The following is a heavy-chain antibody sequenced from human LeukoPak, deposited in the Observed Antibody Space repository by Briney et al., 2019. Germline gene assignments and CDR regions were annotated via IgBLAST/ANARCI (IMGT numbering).Heavy chain of an antibody. D-gene: IGHD1-26*01. J-gene: IGHJ4*02. V-gene: IGHV3-48*01. CDR3: AKDGGTHFDH. CDR1: GFTFSSYW. Sequence: GGSLRLSCAASGFTFSSYWMSWVRQAPGKGLEWVSYISSSGTTISYAQSVKGRFTITRDNAQNSLTLHMNTLRAHDTAVYYCAKDGGTHFDHWGQGTLVTVSS. CDR2: ISSSGTTI.